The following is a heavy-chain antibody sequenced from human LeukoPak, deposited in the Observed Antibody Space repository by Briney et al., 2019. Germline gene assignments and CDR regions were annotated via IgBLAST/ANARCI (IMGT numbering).Heavy chain of an antibody. Sequence: GGSLRLSCAASGFTFSSYSMNWVRQAPGMGLEWVSSISSSSSYIYYADSVKGRFTISRDNAKNSLYLQMNSLRAEDTAVYYCARDALIAAVDFDYWGQGTLVTVSS. CDR3: ARDALIAAVDFDY. J-gene: IGHJ4*02. CDR2: ISSSSSYI. V-gene: IGHV3-21*01. CDR1: GFTFSSYS. D-gene: IGHD6-13*01.